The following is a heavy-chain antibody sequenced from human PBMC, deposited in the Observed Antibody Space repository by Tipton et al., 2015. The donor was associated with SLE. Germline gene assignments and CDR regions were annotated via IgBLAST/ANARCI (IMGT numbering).Heavy chain of an antibody. J-gene: IGHJ4*02. V-gene: IGHV4-39*07. D-gene: IGHD3-22*01. Sequence: TLSLTCTVSGVSISTSTSYWGYWAWIRQPPGKGLEWIGSIYYSGSTYYNPSLKSRVTISVDTSKNQFSLKLSSVTAADTAVYYCARRPYVSSGYFFDYWGQGTLVTVSS. CDR2: IYYSGST. CDR3: ARRPYVSSGYFFDY. CDR1: GVSISTSTSY.